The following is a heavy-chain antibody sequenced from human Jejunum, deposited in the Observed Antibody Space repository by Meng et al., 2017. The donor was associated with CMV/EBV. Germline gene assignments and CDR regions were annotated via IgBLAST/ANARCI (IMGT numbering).Heavy chain of an antibody. CDR3: VRLSTPDYYYDVDV. J-gene: IGHJ6*02. V-gene: IGHV4-59*01. CDR2: IFSSGTT. D-gene: IGHD2/OR15-2a*01. CDR1: GGSIRDSY. Sequence: VSGGSIRDSYWRWIRQPPGKGLEWIGYIFSSGTTDYNPSLKSRVTMSVDTSKRQFSLSLRSVTAADTAVYYCVRLSTPDYYYDVDVWGQGTTVTVSS.